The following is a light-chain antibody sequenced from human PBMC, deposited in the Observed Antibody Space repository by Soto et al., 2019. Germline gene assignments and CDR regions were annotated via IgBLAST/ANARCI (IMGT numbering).Light chain of an antibody. J-gene: IGKJ1*01. V-gene: IGKV2-28*01. Sequence: DIVMTQSPLSLPVTPGEPASISCRSSQSLLHSNGYNYLDWYLQKPGQSPXXLIYLGSNRASGVPDRFSGSGSGTDFTLKISRVEAEDVGVDYCMQPLQSWTFGQGTKVDIK. CDR2: LGS. CDR3: MQPLQSWT. CDR1: QSLLHSNGYNY.